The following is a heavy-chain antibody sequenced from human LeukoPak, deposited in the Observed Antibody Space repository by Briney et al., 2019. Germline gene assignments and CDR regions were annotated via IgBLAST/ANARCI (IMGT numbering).Heavy chain of an antibody. CDR1: GYTFTSYY. V-gene: IGHV1-46*01. J-gene: IGHJ3*02. CDR3: ATLPDYGGKRDAFDI. CDR2: INPSGGST. Sequence: ASVKVSCKASGYTFTSYYMHWVRQAPGQGLEWMGIINPSGGSTSYAQKFQGRVTMTRDMSTSTVYMELSSLRSEDTAVYYCATLPDYGGKRDAFDIWGQGTMVTVSS. D-gene: IGHD4-23*01.